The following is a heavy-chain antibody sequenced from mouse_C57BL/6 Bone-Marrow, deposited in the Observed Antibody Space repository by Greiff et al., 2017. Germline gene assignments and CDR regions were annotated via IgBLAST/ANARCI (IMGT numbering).Heavy chain of an antibody. V-gene: IGHV1-55*01. Sequence: QVQLQQPGAELVKPGASVKMSCKASGYTFTSYWITWVKQRPGQGLEWIGDIYPGSGSTNYNEQFKSKATLTVDTSSSTAYMQLSSLTSEDSSVYYRARSYYGTWFAYWGQGTLVTVAA. D-gene: IGHD1-1*01. CDR1: GYTFTSYW. J-gene: IGHJ3*01. CDR2: IYPGSGST. CDR3: ARSYYGTWFAY.